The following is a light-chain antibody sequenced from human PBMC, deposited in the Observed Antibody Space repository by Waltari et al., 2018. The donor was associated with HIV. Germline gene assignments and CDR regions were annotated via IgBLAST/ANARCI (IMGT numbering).Light chain of an antibody. CDR3: SSYTRRNAVL. Sequence: QSALTQPASVSGSPGQSITISCTGSSSDVGGYNYVSWYQQHPGKVPKLMIYEVSKRPSGVSNRFSGSKSGNTASPTISGLQTEDEADYYCSSYTRRNAVLFGGGTTLTVL. V-gene: IGLV2-14*01. J-gene: IGLJ2*01. CDR1: SSDVGGYNY. CDR2: EVS.